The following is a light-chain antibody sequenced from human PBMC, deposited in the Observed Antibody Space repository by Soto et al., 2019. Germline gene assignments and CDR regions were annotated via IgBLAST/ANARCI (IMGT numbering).Light chain of an antibody. CDR1: RSNIGNNA. CDR3: ATWDDSLNARGV. Sequence: QSVLTQTPSASGTPGQTVTISCSGSRSNIGNNAVSWYQQFPGTAPKLLIYNNNQRPSAVPDRLSGSKSGPSASLPISGLQSEDEADYYCATWDDSLNARGVFGGGTKLTVL. CDR2: NNN. V-gene: IGLV1-44*01. J-gene: IGLJ3*02.